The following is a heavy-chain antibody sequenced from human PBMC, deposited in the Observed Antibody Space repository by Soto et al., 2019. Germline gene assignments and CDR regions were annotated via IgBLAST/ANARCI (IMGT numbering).Heavy chain of an antibody. CDR3: ATTSMATLKYFDY. D-gene: IGHD5-12*01. CDR1: GGTFSSYA. Sequence: SVKVSCKASGGTFSSYAISWVRQAPGQGLEWMGGVIPIFGTANYAQKFQGRVTITADESTSTAYMELSSLRSEDTAVYYCATTSMATLKYFDYWGQGTLVTVSS. J-gene: IGHJ4*02. CDR2: VIPIFGTA. V-gene: IGHV1-69*13.